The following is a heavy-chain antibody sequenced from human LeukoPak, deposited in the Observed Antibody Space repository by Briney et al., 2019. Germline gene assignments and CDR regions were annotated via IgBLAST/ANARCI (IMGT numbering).Heavy chain of an antibody. Sequence: GSSVKVSCKASGGTFSSYAISWVPQAPGHGLEWMGRIIPIFGTANYAQKFQGRVTITTDESTSTAYMELSSMRSEDTAVYYCARDPLVYGDAVEYFQHWGQGTLVTVSS. J-gene: IGHJ1*01. CDR2: IIPIFGTA. CDR3: ARDPLVYGDAVEYFQH. V-gene: IGHV1-69*05. D-gene: IGHD4-17*01. CDR1: GGTFSSYA.